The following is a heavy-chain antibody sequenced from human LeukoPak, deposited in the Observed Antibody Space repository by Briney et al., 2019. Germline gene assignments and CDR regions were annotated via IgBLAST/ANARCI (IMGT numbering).Heavy chain of an antibody. J-gene: IGHJ4*02. Sequence: GGSLRLSCAASGFTFSSYAMSWVRRAPGKGLEWVANIKEEGSEKHYVDSVKGRFTISRDNAKNSLYLQMNSLRDEDTAVYYCARDVGVVTDYWGQGTLVTVSS. D-gene: IGHD2-21*02. CDR1: GFTFSSYA. CDR2: IKEEGSEK. V-gene: IGHV3-7*01. CDR3: ARDVGVVTDY.